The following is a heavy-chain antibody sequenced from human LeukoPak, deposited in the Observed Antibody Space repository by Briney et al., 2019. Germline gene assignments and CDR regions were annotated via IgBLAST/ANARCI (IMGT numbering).Heavy chain of an antibody. V-gene: IGHV3-30*18. CDR1: GFTFSSYG. CDR3: AKVKAVAGLDY. Sequence: GGSLRLSCAASGFTFSSYGMHWVRQAPGKGLEWVAVISYDGSNKYYADSVKGRFTISRDNSKNTLYPQMNSLRAEDTAVYYCAKVKAVAGLDYWGQGTLVTVSS. D-gene: IGHD6-19*01. J-gene: IGHJ4*02. CDR2: ISYDGSNK.